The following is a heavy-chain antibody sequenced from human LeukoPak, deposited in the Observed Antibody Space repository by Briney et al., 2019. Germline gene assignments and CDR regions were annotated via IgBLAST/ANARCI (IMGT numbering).Heavy chain of an antibody. CDR1: GGSFSGYY. J-gene: IGHJ4*02. CDR3: ARGPIPAAELDY. V-gene: IGHV4-34*01. CDR2: INHSGST. Sequence: SETLSLTCAVYGGSFSGYYWSWIRQPPGKGLEWIGEINHSGSTSYNPSLKSRVTISVDTSKNQFSLKLSSVTAADTAVYYCARGPIPAAELDYWGEGTLVSDSS. D-gene: IGHD6-13*01.